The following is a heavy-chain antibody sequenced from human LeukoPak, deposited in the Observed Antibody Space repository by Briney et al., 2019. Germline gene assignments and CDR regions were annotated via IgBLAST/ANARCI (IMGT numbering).Heavy chain of an antibody. CDR3: ARGRSVTTPYYFDY. Sequence: SETLSLTCTVSGGSISSYYWSWIRQPPGKGLEWIGEINHSGSTNYNPSLKSRVTISVDTSKNQFSLKLSSVTAADTAVYYCARGRSVTTPYYFDYWGQGTLVTVSS. CDR2: INHSGST. D-gene: IGHD4-17*01. J-gene: IGHJ4*02. CDR1: GGSISSYY. V-gene: IGHV4-34*01.